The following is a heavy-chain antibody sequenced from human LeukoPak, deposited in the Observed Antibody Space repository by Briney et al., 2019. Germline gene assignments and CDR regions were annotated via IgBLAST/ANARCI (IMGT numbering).Heavy chain of an antibody. CDR3: AREYYDSTSGPYYMDV. CDR1: GFTLSSYS. D-gene: IGHD3-22*01. J-gene: IGHJ6*03. CDR2: ISSSSSTI. Sequence: PGGSLRLSCAASGFTLSSYSMNWVRQAPGKGLEWVSYISSSSSTIYYADSVKGRFTISRDNAKNSLYLQMNSLRAEDTAVYYCAREYYDSTSGPYYMDVWGKGTTVTVSS. V-gene: IGHV3-48*01.